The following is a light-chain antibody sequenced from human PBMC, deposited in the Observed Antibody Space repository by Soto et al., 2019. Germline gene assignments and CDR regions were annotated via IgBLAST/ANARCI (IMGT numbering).Light chain of an antibody. V-gene: IGKV3-20*01. J-gene: IGKJ1*01. CDR1: ESVASNY. CDR2: GAS. CDR3: HQYGRSPWT. Sequence: EIVLTQSACTLSWSPGERATLSCGASESVASNYLAWYQHKHGQAPRLLFFGASNRATAIPDRFSGSGYGTDFTLTISRVETEDFAVYYCHQYGRSPWTLGQGTKVDIK.